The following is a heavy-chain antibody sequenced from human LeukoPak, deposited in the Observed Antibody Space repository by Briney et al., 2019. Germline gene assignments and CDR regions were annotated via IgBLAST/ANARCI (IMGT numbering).Heavy chain of an antibody. CDR2: ISYDGSNK. Sequence: PGGSLRLSCAASGFTFSSYGMHWVRQAPGKGLEWVAVISYDGSNKYYADSVKGRFTISRDNSKNTLYLQMNSLSAEDTAVYYCAKVQYVYYGSGSYDMDVWGQGTPVTVSS. CDR1: GFTFSSYG. D-gene: IGHD3-10*01. J-gene: IGHJ6*02. CDR3: AKVQYVYYGSGSYDMDV. V-gene: IGHV3-30*18.